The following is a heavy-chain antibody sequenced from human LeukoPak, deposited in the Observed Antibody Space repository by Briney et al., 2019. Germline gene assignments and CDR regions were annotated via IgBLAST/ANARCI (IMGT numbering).Heavy chain of an antibody. D-gene: IGHD1-7*01. CDR1: GFTFSSYW. CDR2: IKKDGSEK. Sequence: PGGSLRLSCAATGFTFSSYWMSWVRQAPGKELEWVANIKKDGSEKYYVDSVKGRFNISRDNAKNSLYLHISGLKAEDTALYYCARDPGNYRGHDYWGQGTLVTVSS. V-gene: IGHV3-7*01. CDR3: ARDPGNYRGHDY. J-gene: IGHJ4*02.